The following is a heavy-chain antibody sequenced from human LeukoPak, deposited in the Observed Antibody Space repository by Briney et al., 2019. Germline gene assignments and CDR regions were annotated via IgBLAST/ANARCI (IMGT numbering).Heavy chain of an antibody. CDR3: ARHLSGVTGYSYGRGIDY. J-gene: IGHJ4*02. D-gene: IGHD5-18*01. CDR2: ITGSGGRT. CDR1: GFTFSTYG. Sequence: GGTLRLSCEVSGFTFSTYGMSWVRQAPGKGLEWVSAITGSGGRTYYADSVKGRFTISRDNSRDRLYLETNSLRAEDTAVYYCARHLSGVTGYSYGRGIDYWGQGTLVTVSS. V-gene: IGHV3-23*01.